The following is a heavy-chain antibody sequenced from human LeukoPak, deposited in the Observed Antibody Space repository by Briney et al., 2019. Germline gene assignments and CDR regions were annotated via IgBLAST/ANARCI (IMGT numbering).Heavy chain of an antibody. Sequence: KPGGSLRLSCAASGFTFSSYSMNWVRQAPGKGLEWVSSISSSSSYIYYADSVKGRFTISRDNAKNSLYLQMNSLRAEDAAVYYCAKAPVTTCSGAYCYPFDYWGQGTLVTVSS. J-gene: IGHJ4*02. V-gene: IGHV3-21*04. CDR1: GFTFSSYS. D-gene: IGHD2-15*01. CDR3: AKAPVTTCSGAYCYPFDY. CDR2: ISSSSSYI.